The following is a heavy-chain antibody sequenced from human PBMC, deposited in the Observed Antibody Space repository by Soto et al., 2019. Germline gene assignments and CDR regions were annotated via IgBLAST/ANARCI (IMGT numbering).Heavy chain of an antibody. J-gene: IGHJ4*02. CDR1: GGSISSSSYY. CDR3: ARLSPYFDY. Sequence: PSETLSLTCTVSGGSISSSSYYWGWIRQPPGKGLEWIGSIYYSGSTYYNPSLKSRVTISVDTSKNQFSLKLSSVTAADTAVYYCARLSPYFDYWGQGTLVTVSS. V-gene: IGHV4-39*01. CDR2: IYYSGST.